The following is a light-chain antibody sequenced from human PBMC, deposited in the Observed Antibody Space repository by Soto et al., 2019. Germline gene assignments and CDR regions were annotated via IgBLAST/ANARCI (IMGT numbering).Light chain of an antibody. J-gene: IGLJ1*01. V-gene: IGLV2-14*01. Sequence: QSVLTQPASVSGSPGQSITISCTGTSSDVGGYNYVSWYQQHPGKPPKLMIYDVSNRPSGVSTRFSGSKSGNTASLTISGLQAEDEADYSCSSYTSSSTFYVFGTGTKVTVL. CDR2: DVS. CDR1: SSDVGGYNY. CDR3: SSYTSSSTFYV.